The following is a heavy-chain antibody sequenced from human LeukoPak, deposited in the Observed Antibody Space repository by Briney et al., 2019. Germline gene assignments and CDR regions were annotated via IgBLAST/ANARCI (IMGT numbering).Heavy chain of an antibody. V-gene: IGHV3-23*01. D-gene: IGHD3-10*01. J-gene: IGHJ4*02. CDR2: ISGSGGST. CDR3: AKDSFMVRGVPDY. CDR1: GFTFSSYA. Sequence: GGSLRLSCAASGFTFSSYAMSWVRQAQGKGLEWVSAISGSGGSTYYADSVKGRFTISRDNSKNTLYLQMNSLRAEDTAVYYCAKDSFMVRGVPDYWGQGTLVTVSS.